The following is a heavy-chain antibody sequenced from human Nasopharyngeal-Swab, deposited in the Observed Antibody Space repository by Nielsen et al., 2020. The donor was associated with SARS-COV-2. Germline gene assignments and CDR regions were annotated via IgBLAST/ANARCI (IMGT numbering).Heavy chain of an antibody. V-gene: IGHV4-59*01. CDR3: AREYYDILTGYSRFEY. CDR1: GGSISSYY. Sequence: SETLSLTCTVSGGSISSYYWIWIRQPPGKGLEWIGYIYSSGSTKYNPSLKSRVTISVDTSKNQFSLKLSSVTAADTAVYYCAREYYDILTGYSRFEYWGQGTLVTVSS. CDR2: IYSSGST. D-gene: IGHD3-9*01. J-gene: IGHJ4*02.